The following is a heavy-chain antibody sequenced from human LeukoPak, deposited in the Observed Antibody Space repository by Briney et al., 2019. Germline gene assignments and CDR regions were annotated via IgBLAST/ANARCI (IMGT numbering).Heavy chain of an antibody. V-gene: IGHV3-21*01. CDR3: ARDYGRYDY. CDR2: ISSRSSSI. J-gene: IGHJ4*02. Sequence: GSLRLSCAASGFTFSSYSMNWVRQAPGKGLEWVSSISSRSSSIYYADSVKGRFTISRDNAKNSLYLQMDSLRAEDTAVYYCARDYGRYDYWGQGTLVTVSS. CDR1: GFTFSSYS. D-gene: IGHD4-17*01.